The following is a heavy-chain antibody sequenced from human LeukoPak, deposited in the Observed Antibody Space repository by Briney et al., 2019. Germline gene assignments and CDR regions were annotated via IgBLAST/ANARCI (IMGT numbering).Heavy chain of an antibody. CDR2: IYTSGST. V-gene: IGHV4-4*09. J-gene: IGHJ4*02. CDR1: GGSISSHY. D-gene: IGHD3-22*01. Sequence: SETLSLTCTVSGGSISSHYWSWIRQPPGKGLEWIGYIYTSGSTNYNPSLKSRVTISVDTSKNQFSLKLSSVTAADTAVYYCARHANSSGYSMRIDYWGQGTLVTVSS. CDR3: ARHANSSGYSMRIDY.